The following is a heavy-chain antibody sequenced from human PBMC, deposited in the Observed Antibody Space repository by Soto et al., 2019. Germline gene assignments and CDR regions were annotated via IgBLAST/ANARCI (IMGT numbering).Heavy chain of an antibody. J-gene: IGHJ4*02. CDR2: IYNSGTT. D-gene: IGHD2-15*01. CDR1: GASMDGFY. V-gene: IGHV4-59*01. CDR3: ARDATLRY. Sequence: QVQLQESGPGLVKPSETLSLTCTVSGASMDGFYWNWIRQPPGKGLEWIGYIYNSGTTNYNPSLKSRVTISIDMSKNQLSLNLTSVTAADTAVYYCARDATLRYWGQGTLVTVSS.